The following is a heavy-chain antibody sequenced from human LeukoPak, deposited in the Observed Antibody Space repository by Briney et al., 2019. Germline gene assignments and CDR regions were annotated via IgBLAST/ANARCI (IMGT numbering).Heavy chain of an antibody. CDR2: IFYSGST. D-gene: IGHD6-13*01. J-gene: IGHJ4*02. Sequence: SETLSLTCPVSGGSISSYYWTWLRQPPGKGLEWLGYIFYSGSTNYNPSLKSRVTISVDTSKNQFSLKLSSVTAADTVVYYCARGQLIAAPRPNYFDYWGQGTLVTVSS. CDR3: ARGQLIAAPRPNYFDY. V-gene: IGHV4-59*01. CDR1: GGSISSYY.